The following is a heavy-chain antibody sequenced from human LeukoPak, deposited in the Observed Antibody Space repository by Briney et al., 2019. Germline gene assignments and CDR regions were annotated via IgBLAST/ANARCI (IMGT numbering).Heavy chain of an antibody. D-gene: IGHD3-22*01. CDR3: AREGDDSSGYYSYFDY. J-gene: IGHJ4*02. CDR2: IYYSGTT. V-gene: IGHV4-59*12. Sequence: SETLSLTCTVSGGSISGYYWSWIRQPPGKGLEWIGYIYYSGTTNYNPSLKSRVTISVDTSKNQFSLKLSSVTAADTAVYYCAREGDDSSGYYSYFDYWGQGTLVTVSS. CDR1: GGSISGYY.